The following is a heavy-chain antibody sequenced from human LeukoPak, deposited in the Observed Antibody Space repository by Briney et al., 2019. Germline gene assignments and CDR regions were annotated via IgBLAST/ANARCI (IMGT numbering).Heavy chain of an antibody. V-gene: IGHV1-18*01. CDR3: ARGGSDDFWSGGVDY. Sequence: ASVKVSCKASGYTFTSYGISWVRQAPGQGLEWMGWISAYNGNTNYAQKLQGRVTMTTDTSTSTAYMELRSLRSDDTAVYYCARGGSDDFWSGGVDYWGQGTLVTVSS. D-gene: IGHD3-3*01. CDR1: GYTFTSYG. J-gene: IGHJ4*02. CDR2: ISAYNGNT.